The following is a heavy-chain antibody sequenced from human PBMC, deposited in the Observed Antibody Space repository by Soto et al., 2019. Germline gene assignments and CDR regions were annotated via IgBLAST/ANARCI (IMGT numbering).Heavy chain of an antibody. V-gene: IGHV5-51*01. CDR1: GYSFTSYW. CDR2: IYPGDSDT. J-gene: IGHJ6*02. CDR3: ARVIRYDFWTGSDNYYSYYGMDV. D-gene: IGHD3-3*01. Sequence: GESLKISCKGSGYSFTSYWIGWVRQMPGKGLEWMGIIYPGDSDTRYSPSFQGQVTISADKSISTAYLQWSSLKASDTAMYYCARVIRYDFWTGSDNYYSYYGMDVCGQGTTLTVSS.